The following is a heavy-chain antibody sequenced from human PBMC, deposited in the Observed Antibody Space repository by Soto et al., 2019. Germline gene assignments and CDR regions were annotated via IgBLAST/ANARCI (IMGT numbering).Heavy chain of an antibody. J-gene: IGHJ5*02. D-gene: IGHD6-13*01. CDR1: GYTFTSYY. V-gene: IGHV1-46*01. CDR3: ARVGAIAAAGTRGNWFDT. CDR2: INPSGGST. Sequence: ASVKVSCKASGYTFTSYYMHWVRQAPGQGLEWMGIINPSGGSTSYAQKFQGRVTMTRDTSTSTVYMELSSLRSEDTAVYYCARVGAIAAAGTRGNWFDTWGQGTLVTVSS.